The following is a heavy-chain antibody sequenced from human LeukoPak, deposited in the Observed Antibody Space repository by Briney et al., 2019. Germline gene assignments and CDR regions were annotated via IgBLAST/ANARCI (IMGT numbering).Heavy chain of an antibody. Sequence: GASVKVSCKASGYTFASYGISWVRQAPGQGLEWMGWISAFNGDTNYAQNLQGRVTMTTDTSTRTAYMELGSLRSDDTAVYYCARQTYDFWSGYTYYYYYGMDVWGQGTTVTVSS. J-gene: IGHJ6*02. CDR3: ARQTYDFWSGYTYYYYYGMDV. CDR1: GYTFASYG. V-gene: IGHV1-18*01. CDR2: ISAFNGDT. D-gene: IGHD3-3*01.